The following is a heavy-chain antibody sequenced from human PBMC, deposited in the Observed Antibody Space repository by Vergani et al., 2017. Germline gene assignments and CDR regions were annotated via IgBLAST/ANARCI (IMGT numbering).Heavy chain of an antibody. V-gene: IGHV4-34*01. Sequence: QVPLQQWGAGLLKPSETLSLTCAVYGGSFSGYFWSWLRQPPGKGLEWIGEVNHSGSTYYNPSLKSRVTISVDRSKNQFSLKLSSVTAADTAVYYCARGHDSSGYYYDYWGQGTLVTVSS. CDR1: GGSFSGYF. D-gene: IGHD3-22*01. J-gene: IGHJ4*02. CDR3: ARGHDSSGYYYDY. CDR2: VNHSGST.